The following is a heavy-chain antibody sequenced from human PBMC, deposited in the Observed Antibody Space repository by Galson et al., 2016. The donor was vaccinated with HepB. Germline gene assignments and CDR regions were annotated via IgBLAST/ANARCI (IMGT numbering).Heavy chain of an antibody. J-gene: IGHJ6*02. Sequence: SLRLSCAASGFTFSSSGMHWVRQAPGKGLEWVAVISYDGSNKYYADSVKGRFTISRDTSKNTLYLQMNSLRAEDTAVDYCAKDKWLRLFGYYGMDVWGQGTTVTVSS. CDR1: GFTFSSSG. CDR2: ISYDGSNK. CDR3: AKDKWLRLFGYYGMDV. V-gene: IGHV3-30*18. D-gene: IGHD5-12*01.